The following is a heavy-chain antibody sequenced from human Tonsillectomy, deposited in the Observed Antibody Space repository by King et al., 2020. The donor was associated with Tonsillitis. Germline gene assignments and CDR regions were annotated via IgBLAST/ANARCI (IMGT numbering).Heavy chain of an antibody. CDR1: GFTFRNYV. V-gene: IGHV3-23*04. J-gene: IGHJ5*02. CDR2: ISSSGDDT. CDR3: ARLPTGFPNWFGP. D-gene: IGHD1-14*01. Sequence: VQLVESGGGLVQPGGSLRLSCAASGFTFRNYVMGWVRQAPGKGLEWVSAISSSGDDTYYADSVKGRFTISRDNSKNTLYLQINTLRVEDTAMYYCARLPTGFPNWFGPWGQGTLVTVSS.